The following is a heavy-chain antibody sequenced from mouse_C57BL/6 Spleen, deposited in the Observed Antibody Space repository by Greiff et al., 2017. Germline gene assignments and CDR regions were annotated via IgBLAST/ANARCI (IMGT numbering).Heavy chain of an antibody. CDR1: GYTFTSSG. D-gene: IGHD2-5*01. J-gene: IGHJ4*01. CDR3: ARISNDYAMDY. V-gene: IGHV1-81*01. CDR2: IYPRSGNT. Sequence: QVQLQQSGAELARPGASVKLSCKASGYTFTSSGISWVKQRTGQGLEWIGEIYPRSGNTYYNEKFKGKATLTADKSSSTAYMELRSLTSEDSAVYFCARISNDYAMDYWGQGTSVTVSS.